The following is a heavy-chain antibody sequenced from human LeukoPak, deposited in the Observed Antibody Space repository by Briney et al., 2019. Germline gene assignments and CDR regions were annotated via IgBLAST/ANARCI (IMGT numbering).Heavy chain of an antibody. D-gene: IGHD3-22*01. CDR1: GFTFDDYA. V-gene: IGHV3-9*01. Sequence: PGRSLRLSCAASGFTFDDYAMHWVRQAPGKGLEWVSGISWNSGDIGYVDSVKGRFTISRDNAKNSLYLQMNSLRAEDTALYYCAKYKRLYDSSGSFDYWGQGTLVTVSS. CDR3: AKYKRLYDSSGSFDY. CDR2: ISWNSGDI. J-gene: IGHJ4*02.